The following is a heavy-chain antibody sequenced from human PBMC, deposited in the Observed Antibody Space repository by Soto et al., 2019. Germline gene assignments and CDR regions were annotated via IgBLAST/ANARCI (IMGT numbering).Heavy chain of an antibody. CDR3: AKDSGYDSTD. V-gene: IGHV3-23*01. D-gene: IGHD3-22*01. CDR1: GFTFSSDG. Sequence: EVQLLESGGGLVQPGGSLRLSCVASGFTFSSDGMSWVRQAPGKGLEWISGLSGSDGRTTYADSVKGRFTISRDNSKNTLYLHMNSLRVEDTALYYCAKDSGYDSTDWGQGTLVTVSS. J-gene: IGHJ4*02. CDR2: LSGSDGRT.